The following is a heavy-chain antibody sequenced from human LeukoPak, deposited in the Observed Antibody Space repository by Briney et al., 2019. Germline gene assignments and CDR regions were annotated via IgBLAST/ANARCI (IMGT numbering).Heavy chain of an antibody. J-gene: IGHJ4*02. Sequence: SQTLYLTCTVSRGSISSGSYYWSWIRQPAGKGLELIGRIYTSGSTNYNPSLKSQVTISVDTSKNQFSLKLSSVTAADTAVYYCASISRYCSGGSCYPDYWGQGTQVTVSS. D-gene: IGHD2-15*01. CDR3: ASISRYCSGGSCYPDY. V-gene: IGHV4-61*02. CDR2: IYTSGST. CDR1: RGSISSGSYY.